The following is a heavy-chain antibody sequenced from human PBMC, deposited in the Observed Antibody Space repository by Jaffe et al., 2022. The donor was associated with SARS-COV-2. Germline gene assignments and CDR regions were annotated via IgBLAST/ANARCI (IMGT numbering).Heavy chain of an antibody. CDR2: ISGDGTST. V-gene: IGHV3-74*01. CDR1: GFTFSSHW. J-gene: IGHJ4*02. CDR3: ARGIAETGASENY. D-gene: IGHD6-19*01. Sequence: EVQLMESGGGLVQPGGSLRLSCGVSGFTFSSHWMHWVRQAPGKGLVWVSRISGDGTSTTYADSVKGRFIISRDNVKNTLYLQMNSLRAEDTAVYYCARGIAETGASENYWGQGTLVTVSS.